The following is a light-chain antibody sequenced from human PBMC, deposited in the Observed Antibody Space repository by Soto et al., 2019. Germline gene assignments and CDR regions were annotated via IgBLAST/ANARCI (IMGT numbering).Light chain of an antibody. CDR1: SSDVGRYKY. CDR3: CSYAGSYTLI. CDR2: DVT. V-gene: IGLV2-11*01. J-gene: IGLJ2*01. Sequence: QSALTQPRSVSGSPGQSVTISCTGTSSDVGRYKYVSWYQQHPGTAPKLIIYDVTKRPSGVPDRFSGSRSDNTASLTISGLQAEDEADYHCCSYAGSYTLIFGGGTKLSVL.